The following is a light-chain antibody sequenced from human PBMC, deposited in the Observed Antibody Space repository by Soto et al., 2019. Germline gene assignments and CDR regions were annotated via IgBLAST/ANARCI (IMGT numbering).Light chain of an antibody. CDR2: AAS. Sequence: DLPMTQSPSSLSASVGDRVTITCRASQSISSYLNWYQQKPGKAPKLLIYAASSLQSGVPSRFSGSGSGTDFTLTISSLQPEDFATYYCQQSYSTPPWTFGPGTKVDIK. V-gene: IGKV1-39*01. CDR3: QQSYSTPPWT. J-gene: IGKJ3*01. CDR1: QSISSY.